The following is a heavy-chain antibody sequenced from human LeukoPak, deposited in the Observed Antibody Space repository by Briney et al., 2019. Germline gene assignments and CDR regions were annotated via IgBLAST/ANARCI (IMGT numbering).Heavy chain of an antibody. D-gene: IGHD2-2*03. J-gene: IGHJ4*02. CDR1: GSYISSSSYS. Sequence: ASETLSLTCTVSGSYISSSSYSWGWIRQPPGKGLEWIGNIYYTGTTYSNPSLKSRVTISVDTSKNQFSLKLSSVTAADTAVYYCARLDPRGPDDYWGQGTLVTVSS. V-gene: IGHV4-39*01. CDR3: ARLDPRGPDDY. CDR2: IYYTGTT.